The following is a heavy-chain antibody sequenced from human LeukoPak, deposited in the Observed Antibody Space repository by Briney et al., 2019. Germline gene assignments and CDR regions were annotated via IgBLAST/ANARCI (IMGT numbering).Heavy chain of an antibody. V-gene: IGHV4-59*01. D-gene: IGHD2-8*02. CDR1: GGSISSYY. CDR3: ARNSVGYWYYFDY. Sequence: SETLSLTCTVSGGSISSYYWSWIRQPPGKGLEWIGYIYYSGSTNYNPSLKSRVTISVDTSKNQFSLKLSSVTAADTAVYYCARNSVGYWYYFDYWGQGTLVTVSS. CDR2: IYYSGST. J-gene: IGHJ4*02.